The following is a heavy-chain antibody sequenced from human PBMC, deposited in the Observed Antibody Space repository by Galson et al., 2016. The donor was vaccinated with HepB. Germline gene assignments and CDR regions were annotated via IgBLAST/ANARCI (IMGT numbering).Heavy chain of an antibody. J-gene: IGHJ4*02. Sequence: QVQLQESGPGLAKASQTLSLTCTVSGGSISSGGYYWSWIRQHPGKGLEWIGYIYYSGSTYYNPSLKSRVTISVDTSKNQFSLKLSSVTAADTAVYYCARGLISSGGVAATPFDYWGQGTLVTVSS. CDR3: ARGLISSGGVAATPFDY. CDR2: IYYSGST. CDR1: GGSISSGGYY. V-gene: IGHV4-31*03. D-gene: IGHD2-15*01.